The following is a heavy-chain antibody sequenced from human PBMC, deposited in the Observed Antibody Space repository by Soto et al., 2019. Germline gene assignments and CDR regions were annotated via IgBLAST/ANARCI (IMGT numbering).Heavy chain of an antibody. CDR1: GGSFSSFA. D-gene: IGHD3-3*01. Sequence: VKVSCKTFGGSFSSFAVTWVRQAPGQGLEWMGGIIPMYGSTHYAQKFEGRVTITADKSTYTAYLELTGLRSEDTAVYFCARDFAYFDSWGQGTLVTVSS. V-gene: IGHV1-69*06. CDR2: IIPMYGST. CDR3: ARDFAYFDS. J-gene: IGHJ4*02.